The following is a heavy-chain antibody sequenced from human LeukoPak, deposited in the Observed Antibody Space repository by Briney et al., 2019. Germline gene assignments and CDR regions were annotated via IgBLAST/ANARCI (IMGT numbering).Heavy chain of an antibody. V-gene: IGHV3-23*01. Sequence: PGGSLRLSCAASGFTFSSYAMSWVRQAPGKGLEWVSAIGGSGSSTYYADSVKGRFTISRDNSKNTLYLQMNSLRAEDTAVYYCAKDDDFWSGYLDYWGQGTLVTVSS. CDR2: IGGSGSST. J-gene: IGHJ4*02. CDR3: AKDDDFWSGYLDY. CDR1: GFTFSSYA. D-gene: IGHD3-3*01.